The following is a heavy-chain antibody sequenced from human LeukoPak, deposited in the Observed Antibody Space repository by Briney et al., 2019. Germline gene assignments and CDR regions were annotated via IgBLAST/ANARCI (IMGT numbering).Heavy chain of an antibody. CDR1: GGSISSYY. J-gene: IGHJ2*01. Sequence: PSETLSLTCTVSGGSISSYYWSWIRQPPGKGLEWIGYIYYSGSTNYNPSLKGRVTISVDTSKNQFSLKLSSVTAADTAVYYCAREVNSGYFDLWGRGTLVTVSS. CDR2: IYYSGST. CDR3: AREVNSGYFDL. D-gene: IGHD2/OR15-2a*01. V-gene: IGHV4-59*01.